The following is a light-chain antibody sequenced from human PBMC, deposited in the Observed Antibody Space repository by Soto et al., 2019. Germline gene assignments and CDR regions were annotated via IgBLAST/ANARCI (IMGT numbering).Light chain of an antibody. J-gene: IGKJ2*01. CDR3: QKYNSAPYT. CDR2: AAS. Sequence: DIPMTQSPSSLSASVGDRVTITCRASQGISNYLAWYQQKPGKVPKLLIYAASTLQSGVPSRFSGSGSGTDYTLTISSLQPEDVATYYSQKYNSAPYTFGQGTKLEIK. CDR1: QGISNY. V-gene: IGKV1-27*01.